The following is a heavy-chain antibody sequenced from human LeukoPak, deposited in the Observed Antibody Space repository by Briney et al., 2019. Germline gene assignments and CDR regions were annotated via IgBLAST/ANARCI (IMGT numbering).Heavy chain of an antibody. Sequence: SETLSLTCAVYGGSFSGYYWSWIRQPPGKGLEWIGEINHSGSTNYNPSLKSRVTISVDTSKNQFSLKLSSVTAADTAVYYCARGGTPGRYYYGSGSYPDYWGQGTLVAVSS. CDR3: ARGGTPGRYYYGSGSYPDY. D-gene: IGHD3-10*01. CDR1: GGSFSGYY. CDR2: INHSGST. V-gene: IGHV4-34*01. J-gene: IGHJ4*02.